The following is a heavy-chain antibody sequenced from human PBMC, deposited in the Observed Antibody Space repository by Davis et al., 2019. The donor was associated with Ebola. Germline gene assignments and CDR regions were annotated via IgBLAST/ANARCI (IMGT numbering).Heavy chain of an antibody. CDR3: ARGGTMIVVVNTPFDY. D-gene: IGHD3-22*01. V-gene: IGHV3-21*01. Sequence: GGSLRLSCAASGFTFSSYSMNWVRQAPGKGLEWVSSISSSSCYIYYADSVKGRFTISRDNAKNSLYLQMNSLRAEDTAVYYCARGGTMIVVVNTPFDYWGQGTLVTVSS. CDR2: ISSSSCYI. J-gene: IGHJ4*02. CDR1: GFTFSSYS.